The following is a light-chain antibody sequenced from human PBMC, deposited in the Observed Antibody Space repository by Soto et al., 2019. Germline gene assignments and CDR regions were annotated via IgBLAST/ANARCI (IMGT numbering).Light chain of an antibody. CDR2: GAS. CDR1: QSVNSN. CDR3: QQYNNWPPWT. J-gene: IGKJ1*01. Sequence: EIVMTQSPATLSVSPGERATLSCRASQSVNSNLAWYQQKPGQAPRLLIYGASTRATGIPARFSGSESGTEFTLTISSLQSEDFGVYYCQQYNNWPPWTFGQGTKVEIK. V-gene: IGKV3-15*01.